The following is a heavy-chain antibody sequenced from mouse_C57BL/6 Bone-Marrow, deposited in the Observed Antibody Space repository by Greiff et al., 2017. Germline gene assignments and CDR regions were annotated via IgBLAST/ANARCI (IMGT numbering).Heavy chain of an antibody. Sequence: EVQLVESGGGLVKPGGSLKLSCAASGFTFSSYAMSWVRQTPEKRLEWVATISDGGSYTYYPDNVKGRFTISRDNAKNNLYLQMSHLKSEDTAMYYCASAPDFYYFDYWGQGTTLTVSS. J-gene: IGHJ2*01. CDR2: ISDGGSYT. V-gene: IGHV5-4*01. CDR1: GFTFSSYA. CDR3: ASAPDFYYFDY.